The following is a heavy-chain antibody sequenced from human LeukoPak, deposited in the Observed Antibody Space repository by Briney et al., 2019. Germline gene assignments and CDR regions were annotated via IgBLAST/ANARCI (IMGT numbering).Heavy chain of an antibody. CDR1: GGSISTYY. Sequence: SETLSLTCTVSGGSISTYYWSWIPHPPGTGLEWIGYVYYSGNTNYNPSLKSRVTVSVDTSKNQFSLKLSSVTAADTAVYYCARVGRGHFDYWGQGTLVTVSS. J-gene: IGHJ4*02. CDR2: VYYSGNT. CDR3: ARVGRGHFDY. V-gene: IGHV4-59*01.